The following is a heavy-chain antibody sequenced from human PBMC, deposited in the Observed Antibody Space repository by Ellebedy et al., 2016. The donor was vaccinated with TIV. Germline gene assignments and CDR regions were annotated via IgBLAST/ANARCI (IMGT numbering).Heavy chain of an antibody. CDR3: AKGANYYDSSIDF. CDR2: ISSSSNYI. V-gene: IGHV3-21*01. Sequence: GESLKISCAASGFTVSSNYMSWVRQAPGKGLEWVSFISSSSNYIYYADSVKGRFTISRDNSKKTLYLQMNSLRAEDTAVYYCAKGANYYDSSIDFWGQGTLVTVSS. J-gene: IGHJ4*02. CDR1: GFTVSSNY. D-gene: IGHD3-22*01.